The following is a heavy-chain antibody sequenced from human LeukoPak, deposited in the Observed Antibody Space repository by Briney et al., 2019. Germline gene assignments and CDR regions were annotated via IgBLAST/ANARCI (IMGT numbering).Heavy chain of an antibody. CDR3: ARWGSNMAREKGDH. CDR2: IYYSGIT. Sequence: SETLSLTCTVSGDSITSYYWSWIRQPPGKGLEWIGYIYYSGITNYNPPLKTRVTILVDTSKNQFSLKLSSVTAADTAVYYCARWGSNMAREKGDHWGQGTLVTVSS. D-gene: IGHD3-10*01. CDR1: GDSITSYY. V-gene: IGHV4-59*08. J-gene: IGHJ4*02.